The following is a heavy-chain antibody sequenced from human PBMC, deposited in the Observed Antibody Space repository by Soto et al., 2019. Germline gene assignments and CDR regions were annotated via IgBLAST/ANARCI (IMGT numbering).Heavy chain of an antibody. J-gene: IGHJ4*02. CDR2: IYYSGST. D-gene: IGHD3-16*01. Sequence: QVQLQESGPGLVKPSETLSLTCTVSGGSISSYYWSWIRQPPGKGLEWIGYIYYSGSTNYNPSLTSRLTTTLDTSKNHSSLKLCSVTAADTAVYYGARVWGYAFDYWGQGTLVTVSS. V-gene: IGHV4-59*01. CDR1: GGSISSYY. CDR3: ARVWGYAFDY.